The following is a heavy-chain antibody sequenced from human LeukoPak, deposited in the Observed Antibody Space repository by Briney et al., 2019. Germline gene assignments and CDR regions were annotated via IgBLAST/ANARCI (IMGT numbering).Heavy chain of an antibody. Sequence: GGSLRLSCAASGFTVSSNYMSWVRQAPGKGLDWVAVISNDGSKKYYADSVKGRFTISRDNSKNTLSLQVSSLRTEDTAVYYCAKDRYSYAFEYSDSWGQGTLVTVSS. CDR1: GFTVSSNY. D-gene: IGHD5-18*01. CDR3: AKDRYSYAFEYSDS. V-gene: IGHV3-30*18. CDR2: ISNDGSKK. J-gene: IGHJ4*02.